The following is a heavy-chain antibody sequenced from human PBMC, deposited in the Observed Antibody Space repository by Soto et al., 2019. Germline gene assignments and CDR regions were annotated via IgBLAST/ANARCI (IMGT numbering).Heavy chain of an antibody. CDR1: GFTFSTYG. CDR2: VWYDGSYK. CDR3: ARGAPYYFGY. J-gene: IGHJ4*02. V-gene: IGHV3-33*01. Sequence: GGSLRLSCAASGFTFSTYGMHWARQPPGKGLEWVAVVWYDGSYKYYADSVKGRFTISRDNSKNTLYLQMNSLRADDTSVYYCARGAPYYFGYWGQGTLVTVSS.